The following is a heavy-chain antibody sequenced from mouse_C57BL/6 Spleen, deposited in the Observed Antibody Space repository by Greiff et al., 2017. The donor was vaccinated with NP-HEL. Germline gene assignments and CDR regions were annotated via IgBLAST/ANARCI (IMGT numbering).Heavy chain of an antibody. J-gene: IGHJ1*03. CDR1: GFNITNTY. V-gene: IGHV14-3*01. CDR3: ARSPTVVATRYFDV. CDR2: IDPANGNT. D-gene: IGHD1-1*01. Sequence: EVQLQQSVAELVRPGASVKLSCTASGFNITNTYMHWVKQRPEQGLEWIGRIDPANGNTKYPPNIQGKATITADKSSNTPYLQLSRLTSEDTASYCCARSPTVVATRYFDVWGTGTTVTVSS.